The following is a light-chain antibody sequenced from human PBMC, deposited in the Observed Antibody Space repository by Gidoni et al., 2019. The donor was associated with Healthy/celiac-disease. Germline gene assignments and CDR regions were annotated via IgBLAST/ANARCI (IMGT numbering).Light chain of an antibody. CDR2: GAS. V-gene: IGKV3-15*01. CDR3: QQYNNWPPRT. Sequence: EIVMTQSPATLSVSPGERATLSCRASQSVRSNLAWYQQKPGQAPRLLIYGASTRATGIPARFSGSGSGTEFTLTISSLQSEDFAGYYCQQYNNWPPRTFGQXTKLEIK. J-gene: IGKJ2*01. CDR1: QSVRSN.